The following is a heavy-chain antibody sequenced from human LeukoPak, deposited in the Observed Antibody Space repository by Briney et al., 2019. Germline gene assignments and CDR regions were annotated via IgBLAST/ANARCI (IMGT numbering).Heavy chain of an antibody. CDR3: AKVRLSSSWYVFDY. V-gene: IGHV3-30*02. J-gene: IGHJ4*02. CDR2: IRYDGSNK. D-gene: IGHD6-13*01. Sequence: GGSLRLSCAASGLTFSSYGMHWVRQAPGKGLEWVAFIRYDGSNKYYADSVKGRFTISRDNSKNTLYLQMNSLRAEDTAVYYCAKVRLSSSWYVFDYWGQGTLVTVSS. CDR1: GLTFSSYG.